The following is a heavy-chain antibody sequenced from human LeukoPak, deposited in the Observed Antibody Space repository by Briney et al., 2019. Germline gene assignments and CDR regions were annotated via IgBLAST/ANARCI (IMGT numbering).Heavy chain of an antibody. CDR1: GGSFSGNY. Sequence: SETLSLTCAVYGGSFSGNYWSWIRQLPGKGLEWMGEINHSGSTNYNPSLKRRVTISVDTSKNQFSLKLSSVTAADTAVYYCARQGGQWLARWPYYFDYWGQGTLVTVSS. CDR3: ARQGGQWLARWPYYFDY. CDR2: INHSGST. J-gene: IGHJ4*02. V-gene: IGHV4-34*01. D-gene: IGHD6-19*01.